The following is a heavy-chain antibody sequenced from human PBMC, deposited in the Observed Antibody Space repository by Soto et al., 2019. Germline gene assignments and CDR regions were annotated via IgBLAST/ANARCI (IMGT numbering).Heavy chain of an antibody. D-gene: IGHD3-22*01. CDR2: LYYSGST. V-gene: IGHV4-31*03. J-gene: IGHJ4*02. CDR3: ARYGVDSSGYLD. CDR1: GGSISSGGYY. Sequence: QVQLQESGPGLVKPSQTLSLTCTVSGGSISSGGYYWSWIRQHPGKGLEWIGYLYYSGSTYYNPSLESRVTVPVHRSKSQFSLKLSSGTAAETAVYYCARYGVDSSGYLDWGQGALVTVSA.